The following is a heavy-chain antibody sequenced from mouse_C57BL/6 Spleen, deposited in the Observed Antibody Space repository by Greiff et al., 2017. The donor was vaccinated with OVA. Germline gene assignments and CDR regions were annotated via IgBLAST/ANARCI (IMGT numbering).Heavy chain of an antibody. J-gene: IGHJ3*01. CDR2: IHPNSGST. D-gene: IGHD2-4*01. Sequence: VKLQQPGAELVKPGASVKLSCKASGYTFTSYWMHWVKQRPGQGLEWIGMIHPNSGSTNYNEKFKSKATLTVDKSSSTAYMQLSSLTSEDSAVYYCARSDYPRECAYWGQGTLVTVSA. CDR1: GYTFTSYW. V-gene: IGHV1-64*01. CDR3: ARSDYPRECAY.